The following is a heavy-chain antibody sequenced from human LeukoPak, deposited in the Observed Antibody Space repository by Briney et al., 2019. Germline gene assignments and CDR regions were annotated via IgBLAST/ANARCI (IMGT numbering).Heavy chain of an antibody. CDR3: ARGHDHYYDSSGYPDDY. V-gene: IGHV1-8*01. D-gene: IGHD3-22*01. CDR1: GYTFTSYD. J-gene: IGHJ4*02. Sequence: ASVKVSCKASGYTFTSYDINWVRQATGQGLEWMGWMNPISGNTGYAQKFQGRVTMTRNTSISTAYMELSSLRSEDTAVYYCARGHDHYYDSSGYPDDYWGQGTLVTVSS. CDR2: MNPISGNT.